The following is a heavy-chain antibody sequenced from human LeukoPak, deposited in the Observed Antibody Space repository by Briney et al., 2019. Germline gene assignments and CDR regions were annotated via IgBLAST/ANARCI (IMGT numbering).Heavy chain of an antibody. CDR1: GGTFSSYA. Sequence: ASVKVSCKASGGTFSSYAISWVRQAPGQGLEWMGRIIPILGIANYAQKFQGRVTITADKSTSTAYMGLSSLRSEDTAVYYCARRDYGDYVFDCWGQGTLVTVSS. CDR3: ARRDYGDYVFDC. J-gene: IGHJ4*02. D-gene: IGHD4-17*01. V-gene: IGHV1-69*04. CDR2: IIPILGIA.